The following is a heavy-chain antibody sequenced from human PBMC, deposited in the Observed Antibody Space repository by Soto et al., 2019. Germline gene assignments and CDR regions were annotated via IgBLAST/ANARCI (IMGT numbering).Heavy chain of an antibody. CDR3: ANFFPQDGGQDYSSGLAV. CDR1: GVFFSDYA. D-gene: IGHD3-16*01. J-gene: IGHJ6*04. CDR2: ISGSGGNA. V-gene: IGHV3-23*01. Sequence: GGSLRLFWAASGVFFSDYARSWVRQAPGKGPEWVSSISGSGGNAFYADSVKGRFTISRDNSNNVLYLQRSSLRAEATPLFSCANFFPQDGGQDYSSGLAVWGKGTTVPVSP.